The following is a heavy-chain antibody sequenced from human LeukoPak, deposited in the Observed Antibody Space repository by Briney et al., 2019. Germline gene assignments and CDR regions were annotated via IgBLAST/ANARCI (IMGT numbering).Heavy chain of an antibody. J-gene: IGHJ6*04. D-gene: IGHD2-15*01. CDR2: IIPIFGAA. V-gene: IGHV1-69*13. Sequence: SVKVSCKASGGTFSSYAISWVRQAPGQGLEWMGGIIPIFGAANYAQKFQGRVTITADESTSTAYMELSSLRSEDTAMYYCGGPYCSGGSCYSRVKYGMDVWGKGTTVTVSS. CDR1: GGTFSSYA. CDR3: GGPYCSGGSCYSRVKYGMDV.